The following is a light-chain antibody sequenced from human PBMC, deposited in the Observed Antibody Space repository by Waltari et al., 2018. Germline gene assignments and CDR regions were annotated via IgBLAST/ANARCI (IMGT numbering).Light chain of an antibody. V-gene: IGLV2-11*01. CDR3: CSYAGFYTYV. Sequence: QSALTPPRSVSGSPGQSVTISCTGTSSDVCCFNYASWFQQHPGEAPKLIIYDVTKLPSGVPGRFSGSKSGNTASLTISGLQAEDDSDYYCCSYAGFYTYVFGTGTKVTVL. CDR1: SSDVCCFNY. CDR2: DVT. J-gene: IGLJ1*01.